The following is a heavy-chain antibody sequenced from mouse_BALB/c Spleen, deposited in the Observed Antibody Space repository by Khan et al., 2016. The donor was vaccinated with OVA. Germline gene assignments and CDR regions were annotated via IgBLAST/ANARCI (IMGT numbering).Heavy chain of an antibody. CDR2: INPHIGET. CDR3: ARKNGSDFDY. V-gene: IGHV1-20*02. J-gene: IGHJ2*01. CDR1: GYSFTGYF. Sequence: VQLQQSGPELVKPGASVKISCKASGYSFTGYFMNWVMQSHGKSLEWIGRINPHIGETFYNQKFKGKATLTVDVSSSTAHMELRSLASEDSAVYYCARKNGSDFDYWGQGTTLTVSS. D-gene: IGHD1-1*01.